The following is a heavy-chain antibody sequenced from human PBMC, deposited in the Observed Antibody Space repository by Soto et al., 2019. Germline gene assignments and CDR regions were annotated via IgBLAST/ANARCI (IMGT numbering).Heavy chain of an antibody. CDR3: PRESRRGYRYGQVGGGVFDY. CDR2: IISIFGTA. J-gene: IGHJ4*02. D-gene: IGHD5-18*01. V-gene: IGHV1-69*01. Sequence: QVQLVQSGAEVKKPGSSVKVSCKASGGTFSSYAISWVRQAPGQGLEWMGGIISIFGTANYAQKFQGRVTITADESTSTVYMELSSLRTEDTAVYYCPRESRRGYRYGQVGGGVFDYWGQGTLVTVSS. CDR1: GGTFSSYA.